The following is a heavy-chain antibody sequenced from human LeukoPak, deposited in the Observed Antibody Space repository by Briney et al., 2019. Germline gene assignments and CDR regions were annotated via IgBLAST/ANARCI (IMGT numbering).Heavy chain of an antibody. D-gene: IGHD6-13*01. J-gene: IGHJ4*02. Sequence: GSLRLSCAASGFTFSSYAMSWVRQAPGKGVEWVSAISGSGGSTYYADSVKGRFTISRDNSKITLYLQMNSLRAEDTAVYYCAKDRAAAALFDYWGQGTLVTVSS. CDR1: GFTFSSYA. CDR3: AKDRAAAALFDY. CDR2: ISGSGGST. V-gene: IGHV3-23*01.